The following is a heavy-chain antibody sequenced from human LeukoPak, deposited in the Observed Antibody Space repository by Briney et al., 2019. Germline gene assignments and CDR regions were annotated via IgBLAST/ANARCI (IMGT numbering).Heavy chain of an antibody. J-gene: IGHJ4*02. V-gene: IGHV3-48*01. Sequence: PGGSLRLSCAASGFTFSSYSMNWVRQAPGKGLEWVSYISSSSSTIYYADSVKGRFTISRDNAKSSLYLQMNSLRAEDTAVYYCARRRFMGYGRYYFDYWGQGTLVTVSS. CDR1: GFTFSSYS. CDR2: ISSSSSTI. D-gene: IGHD2-8*01. CDR3: ARRRFMGYGRYYFDY.